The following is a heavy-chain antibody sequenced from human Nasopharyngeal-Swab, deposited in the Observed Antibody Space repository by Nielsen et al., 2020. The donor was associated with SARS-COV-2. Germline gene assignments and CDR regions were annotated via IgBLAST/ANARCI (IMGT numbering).Heavy chain of an antibody. CDR1: GGPFNGYY. Sequence: SETLSLTCAVYGGPFNGYYWSWIRQPAGKGLEWIGRIYTSGSTNYNPSLKSRVTMSIDTSKNQLALRLNSVTAADTAVYYCARMYDNGWFVKNYFDYWGQGSLVTVSS. D-gene: IGHD6-19*01. J-gene: IGHJ4*02. CDR3: ARMYDNGWFVKNYFDY. V-gene: IGHV4-59*10. CDR2: IYTSGST.